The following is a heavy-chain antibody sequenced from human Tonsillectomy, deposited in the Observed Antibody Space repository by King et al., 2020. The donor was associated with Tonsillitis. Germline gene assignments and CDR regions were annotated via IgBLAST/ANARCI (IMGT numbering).Heavy chain of an antibody. Sequence: VQLVESGAEVKKPGASVKVSCKASGYAFIDYDVNWVRQATGQGLEWMAWMNPNSGNTGYAQTFRGRVVLTRDTSTNTAYMGLTTLTSEDTAVYYCARGGGDYGNSDRRHRGPVESWGGGALGSVSS. D-gene: IGHD4/OR15-4a*01. CDR2: MNPNSGNT. CDR3: ARGGGDYGNSDRRHRGPVES. J-gene: IGHJ1*01. V-gene: IGHV1-8*02. CDR1: GYAFIDYD.